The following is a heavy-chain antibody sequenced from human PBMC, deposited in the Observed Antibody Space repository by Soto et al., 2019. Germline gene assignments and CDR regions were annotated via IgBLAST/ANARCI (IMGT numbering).Heavy chain of an antibody. CDR1: GFSLSTSGMC. J-gene: IGHJ4*02. V-gene: IGHV2-70*01. D-gene: IGHD6-19*01. CDR2: IDWDDNK. CDR3: ARIRNTKGSGWYYFDY. Sequence: SGPTLVNPTQTLTLTCTFSGFSLSTSGMCVSWIRQPPGKALEWLALIDWDDNKYYSTSLKTRLSISKDTSKNQVVLTMTNMDPVDTATYYCARIRNTKGSGWYYFDYWGQGTLVTVSS.